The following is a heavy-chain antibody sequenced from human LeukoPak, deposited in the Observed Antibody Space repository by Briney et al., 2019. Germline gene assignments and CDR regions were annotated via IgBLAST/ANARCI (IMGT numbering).Heavy chain of an antibody. V-gene: IGHV1-18*01. J-gene: IGHJ4*02. CDR2: ISAYNGNT. Sequence: GASVKVSCKASGYTFTSCGISWVRQAPGQGLEWMGWISAYNGNTNYAQKLQGRVTMTTDTSTSTAYMELRSLRSDDTAVYYCARDQVYSSGWYYFDYWGQGTLVTVSS. D-gene: IGHD6-19*01. CDR1: GYTFTSCG. CDR3: ARDQVYSSGWYYFDY.